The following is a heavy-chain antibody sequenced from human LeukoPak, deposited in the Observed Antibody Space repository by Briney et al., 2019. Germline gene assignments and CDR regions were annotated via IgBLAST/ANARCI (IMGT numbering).Heavy chain of an antibody. CDR1: GGSFSGYY. CDR3: ARVWSGSYYYRRSTGQPNWFDP. V-gene: IGHV4-34*01. D-gene: IGHD1-26*01. CDR2: INHSGST. Sequence: PSETLSLTCAVYGGSFSGYYWSWIRQPPGKGLEWIGEINHSGSTNYNPSLKSRVTISVDTSKNQFSLKLSSVTAADTAMYYCARVWSGSYYYRRSTGQPNWFDPWGQGTLVTVSS. J-gene: IGHJ5*02.